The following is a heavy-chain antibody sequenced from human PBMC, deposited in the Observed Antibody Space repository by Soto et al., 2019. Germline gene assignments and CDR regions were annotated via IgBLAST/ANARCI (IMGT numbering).Heavy chain of an antibody. D-gene: IGHD3-3*02. CDR3: ARDGTKHLREWFVP. CDR1: GASISGFY. CDR2: IYATGTT. J-gene: IGHJ5*01. V-gene: IGHV4-4*07. Sequence: SETLSLTCTVSGASISGFYWSWIRKSAGKGLEWIGRIYATGTTDYNPSLKSRVMMSVDTSKKQFSLKLRSVTAADTPVYYCARDGTKHLREWFVPWDPGISVTVST.